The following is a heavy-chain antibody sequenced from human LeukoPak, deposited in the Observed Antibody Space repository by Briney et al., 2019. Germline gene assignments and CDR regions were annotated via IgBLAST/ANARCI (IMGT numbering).Heavy chain of an antibody. Sequence: ASVKVSCKASGYTFTDYYMHWVRQAPGQGLEWMGIINPSGGSTSYAQKFQGRVTMTRDTSTSTLYMDLSSLRSEDTAVYYCARDSQGNFDLWGRGTLVTVSS. J-gene: IGHJ2*01. CDR3: ARDSQGNFDL. CDR2: INPSGGST. CDR1: GYTFTDYY. V-gene: IGHV1-46*01.